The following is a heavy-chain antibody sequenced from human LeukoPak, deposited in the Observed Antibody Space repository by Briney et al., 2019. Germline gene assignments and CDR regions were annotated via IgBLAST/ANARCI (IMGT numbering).Heavy chain of an antibody. Sequence: SETLSLTCTVSGGFISSSSYYWGWIRQPPGKGLEWIGYIYHSGSTYYNPSLKSRVTISVDRSKNQFSLKLSSVTAADTAVYYCARTYSGSYYLDYWGQGTLVTVSS. CDR2: IYHSGST. CDR3: ARTYSGSYYLDY. V-gene: IGHV4-39*07. J-gene: IGHJ4*02. CDR1: GGFISSSSYY. D-gene: IGHD1-26*01.